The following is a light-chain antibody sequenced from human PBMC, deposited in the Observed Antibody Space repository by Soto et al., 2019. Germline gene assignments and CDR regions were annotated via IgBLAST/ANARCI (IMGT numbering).Light chain of an antibody. CDR3: QQRSNWIT. Sequence: EIVLTQSPATLSLSPGERATLSCRASQSVSTYLGWYQQKPGQAPRLLIYDASNRATGILARFSGSGSGTDFTLTISSLESEDFAVYYCQQRSNWITFGQGTRLEIK. V-gene: IGKV3-11*01. CDR2: DAS. CDR1: QSVSTY. J-gene: IGKJ5*01.